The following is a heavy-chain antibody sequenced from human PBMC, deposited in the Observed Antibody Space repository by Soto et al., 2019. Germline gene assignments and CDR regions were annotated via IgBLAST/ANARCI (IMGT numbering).Heavy chain of an antibody. CDR3: ARDTMVTYCSGGSCYSRGGDY. CDR1: GYTFTSYG. D-gene: IGHD2-15*01. Sequence: QVQLVQSGAEVKKPGASVKVPCKASGYTFTSYGISWVRQAPGQGLEWMGWISAYNGNTNYAQKLQGRVTMTTDTSTSTAYMELRSLRSDDTAVYYCARDTMVTYCSGGSCYSRGGDYWGQGTLVTVSS. V-gene: IGHV1-18*01. CDR2: ISAYNGNT. J-gene: IGHJ4*02.